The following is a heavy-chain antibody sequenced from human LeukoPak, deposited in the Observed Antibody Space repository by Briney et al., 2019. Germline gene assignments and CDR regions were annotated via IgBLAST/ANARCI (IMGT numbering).Heavy chain of an antibody. D-gene: IGHD1-26*01. CDR1: GFTFGDYA. V-gene: IGHV3-49*04. CDR2: IRSKAYGGTT. CDR3: TRDGVGATEYYFDY. Sequence: GGSLRLSCTASGFTFGDYAMSWVRRAPGKGLEWVGFIRSKAYGGTTEYAASVKGRFTISRDDSKSIAYLQMNSLKTEDTAVYYCTRDGVGATEYYFDYWGQGTLVTVSS. J-gene: IGHJ4*02.